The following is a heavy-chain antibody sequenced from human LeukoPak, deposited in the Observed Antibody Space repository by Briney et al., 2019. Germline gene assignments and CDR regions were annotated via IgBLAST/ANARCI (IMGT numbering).Heavy chain of an antibody. CDR2: IIPILGIA. J-gene: IGHJ4*02. V-gene: IGHV1-69*04. D-gene: IGHD3-9*01. CDR3: ARDRLRYFDWLLSTHFDY. Sequence: SVKVSCKASGGTFSSYTISWVRQAPGQGLEWMGRIIPILGIANYAQKFQGRVTITADKSTSTAYMELSSLRSEDTAVYYCARDRLRYFDWLLSTHFDYWGQGTLVTASS. CDR1: GGTFSSYT.